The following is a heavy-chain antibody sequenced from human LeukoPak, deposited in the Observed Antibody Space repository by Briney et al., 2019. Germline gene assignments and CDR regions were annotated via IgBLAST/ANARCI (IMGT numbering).Heavy chain of an antibody. CDR2: IYYSGST. CDR3: ASQIVVVVAWDYIDY. Sequence: SETLSLTCTVSGGSISSSSYYWGWIRQPPGKGLEWIGSIYYSGSTYYNPSLKSRVTISVDTSKNQFSLKLSSVTAAHTAVYYCASQIVVVVAWDYIDYWGQGTLVTVSS. J-gene: IGHJ4*02. D-gene: IGHD2-15*01. CDR1: GGSISSSSYY. V-gene: IGHV4-39*01.